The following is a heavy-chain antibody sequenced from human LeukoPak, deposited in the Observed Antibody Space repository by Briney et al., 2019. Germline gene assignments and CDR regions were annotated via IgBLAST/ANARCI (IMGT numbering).Heavy chain of an antibody. CDR2: ISSNGGST. CDR1: GFTFSSYS. CDR3: ASTIVVVNAYDAFDI. Sequence: GGSLRLSCVASGFTFSSYSMHWVRQAPGKGLEYVSAISSNGGSTYYANSVKGRFTISRDNSKNTLYLQMGSLRAEDMAVYYCASTIVVVNAYDAFDIWGQGTMVTVSS. J-gene: IGHJ3*02. D-gene: IGHD2-21*01. V-gene: IGHV3-64*01.